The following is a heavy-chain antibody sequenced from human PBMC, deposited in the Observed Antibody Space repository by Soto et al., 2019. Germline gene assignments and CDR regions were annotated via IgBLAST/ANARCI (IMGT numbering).Heavy chain of an antibody. Sequence: QITLKESGPALVKPTQTLTLTCTFSGFSLSTSGVGVGWIRQPPGKALEWLALIYWDDDKRYSPSLMSRPTITKDTTKNQVVHTITNMDPVDTASYYCAHTLSGYYYYGMDVWGQGTTVTVSS. CDR2: IYWDDDK. J-gene: IGHJ6*02. V-gene: IGHV2-5*02. D-gene: IGHD7-27*01. CDR3: AHTLSGYYYYGMDV. CDR1: GFSLSTSGVG.